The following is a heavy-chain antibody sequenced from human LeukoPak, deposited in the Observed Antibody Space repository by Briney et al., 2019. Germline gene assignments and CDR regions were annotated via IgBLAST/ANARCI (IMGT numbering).Heavy chain of an antibody. J-gene: IGHJ6*02. D-gene: IGHD3-3*01. CDR2: MNPKSGNT. CDR3: ARAGLSAAYYDFWSGYPLDGMDV. Sequence: GASVKVSCKASGYTFTSYDINWVRQATGQGLEWMGWMNPKSGNTGYAQKFQGRVTMTRNTSISTAYMELSSLRSEDTAVYYCARAGLSAAYYDFWSGYPLDGMDVWGQGTTVTVSS. V-gene: IGHV1-8*01. CDR1: GYTFTSYD.